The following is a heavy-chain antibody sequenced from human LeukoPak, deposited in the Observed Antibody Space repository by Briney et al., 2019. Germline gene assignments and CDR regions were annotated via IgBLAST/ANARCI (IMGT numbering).Heavy chain of an antibody. CDR1: GGSISNVSYY. CDR3: ARLSIPTSSYDSSGSYYYFDY. CDR2: INYSGNI. D-gene: IGHD3-22*01. V-gene: IGHV4-39*01. Sequence: SETLSLTCTVSGGSISNVSYYWGWIRQPPGKGLEWIGSINYSGNIYYTPSLKSRVTISVDTSKNQFSLKLSSVTAADTAIYYCARLSIPTSSYDSSGSYYYFDYWGQGTLVTVSS. J-gene: IGHJ4*02.